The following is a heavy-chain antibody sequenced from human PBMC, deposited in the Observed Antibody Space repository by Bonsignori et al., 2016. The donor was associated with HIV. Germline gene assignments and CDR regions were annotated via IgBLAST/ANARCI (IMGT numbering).Heavy chain of an antibody. J-gene: IGHJ6*03. D-gene: IGHD6-19*01. CDR2: IIPIFGTA. CDR1: GGTFSSYA. CDR3: ARGSQWLVLGGYMDV. Sequence: SVKVSCKASGGTFSSYAISWVRQAPGQGLEWMGGIIPIFGTANYAQKFQGRVTITADESTSTAYMELSSLRSEDTAVYYCARGSQWLVLGGYMDVWGKGTTVTVSS. V-gene: IGHV1-69*13.